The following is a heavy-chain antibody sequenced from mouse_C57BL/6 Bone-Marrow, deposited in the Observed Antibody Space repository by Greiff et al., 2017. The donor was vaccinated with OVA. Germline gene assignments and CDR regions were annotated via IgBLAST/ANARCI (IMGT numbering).Heavy chain of an antibody. V-gene: IGHV1-64*01. CDR1: GYTFTSYW. CDR2: IHPNSGST. J-gene: IGHJ2*01. CDR3: ARPIYYDYLYYFDY. Sequence: QVQLKQPGAELVKPGASVKLSCKASGYTFTSYWMHWVKQRPGQGLEWIGMIHPNSGSTNYNEKFKSKATLTVDKSSSTAYMQLSSLTSEDSAVYYCARPIYYDYLYYFDYWGQGTTLTVSS. D-gene: IGHD2-4*01.